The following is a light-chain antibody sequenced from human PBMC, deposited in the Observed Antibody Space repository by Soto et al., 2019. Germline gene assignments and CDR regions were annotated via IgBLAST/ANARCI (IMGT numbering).Light chain of an antibody. Sequence: VLTQPPSVSGAPGQRVTISCTGSSSNIGAGSDVHWYQQLPGTAPKLLIYGNTNRPSGVPDRFSGSRSDTSASLAITGLQAEDEADYYCQSYDSSLSNVVFGGGTKLTVL. CDR3: QSYDSSLSNVV. CDR2: GNT. J-gene: IGLJ2*01. CDR1: SSNIGAGSD. V-gene: IGLV1-40*01.